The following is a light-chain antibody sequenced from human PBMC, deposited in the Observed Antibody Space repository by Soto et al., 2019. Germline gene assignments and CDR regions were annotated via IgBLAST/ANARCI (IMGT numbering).Light chain of an antibody. CDR3: SSYVGTNSYV. V-gene: IGLV2-8*01. CDR1: SSDVGGYNY. J-gene: IGLJ1*01. Sequence: QSVLTQPRSASGSPGQSVTISCTGTSSDVGGYNYVSWYQHHPGKAPKLIIYEVYKRPSGVPDRFSGSKSGNTAALTVSGLQAEDEVDYYCSSYVGTNSYVFGTGTKVTVL. CDR2: EVY.